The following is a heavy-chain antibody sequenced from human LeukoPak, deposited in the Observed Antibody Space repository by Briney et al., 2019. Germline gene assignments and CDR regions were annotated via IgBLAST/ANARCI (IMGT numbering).Heavy chain of an antibody. D-gene: IGHD4-17*01. CDR3: AKAHGEYYFDY. Sequence: GGSLRLSCAASGFTFSSYAMSWVRQAPRKGLEWVSAISGSGGSAYYADSVKGRFTISRDDSKNTLYLQMSSLRAEDTAVYYCAKAHGEYYFDYWGQGTLVTVSS. V-gene: IGHV3-23*01. CDR1: GFTFSSYA. CDR2: ISGSGGSA. J-gene: IGHJ4*02.